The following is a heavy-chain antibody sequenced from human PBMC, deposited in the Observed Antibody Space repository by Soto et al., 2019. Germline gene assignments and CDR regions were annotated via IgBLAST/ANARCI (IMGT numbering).Heavy chain of an antibody. CDR2: VYYTGDT. D-gene: IGHD4-17*01. Sequence: QVQLQQSGPRLVKPSETLSLTCTVSSGPDRSHNWGWIRQPPGRGLEWIGYVYYTGDTAYNPSLRGRVTISADTSTNDISLTLNSVTAADTDVYYCVRQGIDYLHGLVDVGGQGTTLSVS. V-gene: IGHV4-59*08. J-gene: IGHJ6*02. CDR3: VRQGIDYLHGLVDV. CDR1: SGPDRSHN.